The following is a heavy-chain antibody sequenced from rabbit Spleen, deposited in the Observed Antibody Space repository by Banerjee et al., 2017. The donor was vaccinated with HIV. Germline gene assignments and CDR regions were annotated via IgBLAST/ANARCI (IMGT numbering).Heavy chain of an antibody. CDR2: IYGGSSGST. CDR1: GFSFNSGYD. CDR3: ARDTGSSFSSYGMDL. Sequence: QSLDESGGRLVQPGGSLTLTCKASGFSFNSGYDMCWVRQAPGKGLEWIACIYGGSSGSTYSATWAKGRFTCSKTSSTMVTLQMTSLTVADTATYFCARDTGSSFSSYGMDLWGQGTLVTVS. D-gene: IGHD8-1*01. V-gene: IGHV1S40*01. J-gene: IGHJ6*01.